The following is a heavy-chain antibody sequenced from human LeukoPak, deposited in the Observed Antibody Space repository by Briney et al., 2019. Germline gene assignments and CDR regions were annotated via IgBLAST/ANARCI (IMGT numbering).Heavy chain of an antibody. D-gene: IGHD4/OR15-4a*01. CDR2: ISGDGGST. Sequence: QAWGSLRLSCTASGFTFDDYAMHWVRQAPGKGLEWVCLISGDGGSTYYTDSVKGRFTISRDNSKNSLYLQMNSLRTEDTALYYCSKAETGSMTMPDYWGQGTLVTVSS. CDR3: SKAETGSMTMPDY. V-gene: IGHV3-43*02. CDR1: GFTFDDYA. J-gene: IGHJ4*02.